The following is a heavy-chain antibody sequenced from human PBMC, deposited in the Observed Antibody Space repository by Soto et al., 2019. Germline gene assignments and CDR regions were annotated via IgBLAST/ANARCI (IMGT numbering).Heavy chain of an antibody. Sequence: QLQLQESGPGLVKPSETLSLTCNVSGVSISDTSYYWGWIRQPPGKGLEWIGTIYFNGKTFYNPSLKSRLTISVDTSKNQISLRLPSVTAADTAVYYCARQGSYWGQGTLVAVSS. J-gene: IGHJ4*02. CDR3: ARQGSY. CDR2: IYFNGKT. V-gene: IGHV4-39*01. CDR1: GVSISDTSYY.